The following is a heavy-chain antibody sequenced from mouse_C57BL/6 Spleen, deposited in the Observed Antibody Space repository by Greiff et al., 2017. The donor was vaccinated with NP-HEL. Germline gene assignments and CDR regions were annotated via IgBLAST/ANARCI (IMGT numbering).Heavy chain of an antibody. J-gene: IGHJ1*03. Sequence: VKLVESGPELVKPGASVKISCKASGYSFTSYYIHWVKQRPGQGLEWIGWIYPGSGNTKYNEKVKGKATLTADTSSSTAYMQLSSLTSEDSAVYYCARDDTTVVDWYFDVWGTGTTVTVSS. CDR1: GYSFTSYY. CDR3: ARDDTTVVDWYFDV. CDR2: IYPGSGNT. V-gene: IGHV1-66*01. D-gene: IGHD1-1*01.